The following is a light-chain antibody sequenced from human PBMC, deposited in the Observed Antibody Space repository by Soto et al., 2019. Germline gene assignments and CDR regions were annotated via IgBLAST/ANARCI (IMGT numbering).Light chain of an antibody. CDR2: AAS. J-gene: IGKJ2*01. V-gene: IGKV1-16*02. CDR3: LQYATFPYT. Sequence: DTPMTQSPSSVSASVGDRVTITCRASQDINIHLAWFQQKPGKAPKSLIYAASRLQSGVPSKFSGSGSGTDFTLTISSLQPEDFATYSCLQYATFPYTFGQGTKLEIK. CDR1: QDINIH.